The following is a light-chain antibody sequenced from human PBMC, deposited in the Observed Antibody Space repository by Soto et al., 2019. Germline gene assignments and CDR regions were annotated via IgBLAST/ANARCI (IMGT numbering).Light chain of an antibody. CDR3: QQRSNWPPMYT. CDR1: QSVSSY. V-gene: IGKV3-11*01. J-gene: IGKJ2*01. Sequence: EIVLTQSPATLYLSPGERATLSCRASQSVSSYLAWYQQKPGQAPRLLIYDASNRATGIPARFSGSGSGTDFTLTISILEPEDFAVYYCQQRSNWPPMYTFGQGTKLEIK. CDR2: DAS.